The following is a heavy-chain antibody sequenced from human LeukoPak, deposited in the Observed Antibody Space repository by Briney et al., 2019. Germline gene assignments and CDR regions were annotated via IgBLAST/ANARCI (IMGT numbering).Heavy chain of an antibody. CDR3: ARVPSYGEDYSFDY. J-gene: IGHJ4*02. V-gene: IGHV1-2*02. CDR2: INPNSGGT. Sequence: AXVKVSCKASGYTFTGYYMHWVRQAPGQGLEGMGWINPNSGGTNYAQKFQGRVTMTRDTSISTAYMELSRLRSDDTAVYYCARVPSYGEDYSFDYWGQGTLVTVSS. D-gene: IGHD4-17*01. CDR1: GYTFTGYY.